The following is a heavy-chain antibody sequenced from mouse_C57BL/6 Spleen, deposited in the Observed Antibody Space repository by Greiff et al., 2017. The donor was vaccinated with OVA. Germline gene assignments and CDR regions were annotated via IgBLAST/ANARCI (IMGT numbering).Heavy chain of an antibody. CDR1: GYTFTSYW. CDR2: IHPNSGST. Sequence: QVQLQQPGAELVKPGASVKLSCKASGYTFTSYWMHWVKQRPGQGLEWIGMIHPNSGSTNNNEKFKSKATLTVDKTSSTAYMQLSSLTSEDSAVYDCASSRYYCGSDYYAMDYWGQGTSVTVSS. V-gene: IGHV1-64*01. D-gene: IGHD1-1*01. J-gene: IGHJ4*01. CDR3: ASSRYYCGSDYYAMDY.